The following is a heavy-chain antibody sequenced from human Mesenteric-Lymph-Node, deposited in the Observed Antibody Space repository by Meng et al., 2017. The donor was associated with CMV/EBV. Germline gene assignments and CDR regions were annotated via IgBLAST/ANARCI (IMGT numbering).Heavy chain of an antibody. Sequence: ASVKVSCKASGYTFTDFYMHWVRQAPGQGLEWMGWINPNSGGTNYAQKFQGRVTITADKSTSTAYMELSSLRSEDTAVYYCATRGGTDYDFWSGSPSSNYYYYGMDVWGQGTTVTVSS. J-gene: IGHJ6*02. CDR1: GYTFTDFY. V-gene: IGHV1-2*02. D-gene: IGHD3-3*01. CDR3: ATRGGTDYDFWSGSPSSNYYYYGMDV. CDR2: INPNSGGT.